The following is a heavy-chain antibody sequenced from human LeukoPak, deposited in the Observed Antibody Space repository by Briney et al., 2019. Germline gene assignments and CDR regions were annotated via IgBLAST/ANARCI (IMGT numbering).Heavy chain of an antibody. CDR1: GCTFTDYW. V-gene: IGHV1-8*02. D-gene: IGHD3-10*01. CDR2: MNPNSGNT. Sequence: ASVKVSCKASGCTFTDYWMYWVRQAPGQGLEWMGWMNPNSGNTGYAQKFQGRVTMTRNTSMSTAYMELNGLRSEDTAVYYCARANYYGSGKKDLDYWGQGTLVTVSS. J-gene: IGHJ4*02. CDR3: ARANYYGSGKKDLDY.